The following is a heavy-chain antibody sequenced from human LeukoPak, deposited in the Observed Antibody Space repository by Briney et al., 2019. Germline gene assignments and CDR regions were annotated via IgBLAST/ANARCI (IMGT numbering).Heavy chain of an antibody. CDR2: ISSSSSYI. J-gene: IGHJ2*01. V-gene: IGHV3-21*01. D-gene: IGHD4-17*01. CDR3: ARNRTFTVTNYWYFDL. Sequence: GGSLRLSCAASGFTFSSYSMNWVRQAPGKGLEWVSSISSSSSYIYYADSVKGRFTISRDNAKNSLYLQMNSLRAEDTAVYYCARNRTFTVTNYWYFDLWGRGTLVTVSS. CDR1: GFTFSSYS.